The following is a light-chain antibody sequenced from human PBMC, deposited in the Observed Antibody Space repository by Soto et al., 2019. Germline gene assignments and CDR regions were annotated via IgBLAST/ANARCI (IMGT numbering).Light chain of an antibody. CDR2: GAS. Sequence: EIVLTQPPATLSVSLGDSATLSCRASQSVSLSLAWYQMRPGQPPRLLIYGASTRATDIPARFSGSGSGTDFTLTISRLQSEDFAVYFCQQYHIWPSWTFGQGTKVELK. V-gene: IGKV3-15*01. CDR1: QSVSLS. CDR3: QQYHIWPSWT. J-gene: IGKJ1*01.